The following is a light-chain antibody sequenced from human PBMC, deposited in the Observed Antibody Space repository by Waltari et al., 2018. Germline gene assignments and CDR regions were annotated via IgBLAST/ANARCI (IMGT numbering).Light chain of an antibody. CDR3: SSYGGSSNPVI. Sequence: QSPLTPPPSVSGPPGQTITLPPPGTTSDVVTYNHVPRYQQHPGKAPKLMIFDVHYRPSGVSDRFSGSKSGNTASLTISGLQAEDEADYYCSSYGGSSNPVIFGGGTKLTVL. V-gene: IGLV2-14*01. CDR2: DVH. CDR1: TSDVVTYNH. J-gene: IGLJ2*01.